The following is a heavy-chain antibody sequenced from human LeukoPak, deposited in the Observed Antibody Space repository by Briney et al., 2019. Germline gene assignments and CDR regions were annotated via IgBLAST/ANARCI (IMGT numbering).Heavy chain of an antibody. CDR3: AKDTSIGKYGTNGVCSPLDY. D-gene: IGHD2-8*01. J-gene: IGHJ4*02. CDR2: ISESGDYT. CDR1: GFTFSSYA. Sequence: GGSLTHSCAGSGFTFSSYAMSWVRQAPGQGLEWVSVISESGDYTSYADSVRGRFTISRDNSRNTLYLQMISLRPEDTAVYYCAKDTSIGKYGTNGVCSPLDYSGQGTLVTVSS. V-gene: IGHV3-23*01.